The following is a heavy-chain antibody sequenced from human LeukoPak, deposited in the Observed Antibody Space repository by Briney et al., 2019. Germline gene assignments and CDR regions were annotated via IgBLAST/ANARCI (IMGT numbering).Heavy chain of an antibody. J-gene: IGHJ4*02. V-gene: IGHV3-30*18. Sequence: GGSLLLSCAASGFTFSSYGMHWVRQAPGKGLEWVAVISYDGSNKYYADSVKGRFTISRDNSKNTLYLQMNSLRAEDTAVYYCAKDRSTRIDYWGQGTLVTVSS. CDR1: GFTFSSYG. CDR3: AKDRSTRIDY. CDR2: ISYDGSNK.